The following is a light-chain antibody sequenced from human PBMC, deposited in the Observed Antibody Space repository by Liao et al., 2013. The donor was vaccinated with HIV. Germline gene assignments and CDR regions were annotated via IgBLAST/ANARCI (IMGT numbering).Light chain of an antibody. CDR1: NIGSKS. CDR3: QLWDSSSDHFV. J-gene: IGLJ1*01. CDR2: YNN. V-gene: IGLV3-21*01. Sequence: SYELSQPPSVSVAPGTTARVTCGGYNIGSKSVHWYQQKPGQAPVLVIYYNNDRPSGIPERFSGSKSGNTATLIISRVEAGDEADYYCQLWDSSSDHFVFGTGTKVTVL.